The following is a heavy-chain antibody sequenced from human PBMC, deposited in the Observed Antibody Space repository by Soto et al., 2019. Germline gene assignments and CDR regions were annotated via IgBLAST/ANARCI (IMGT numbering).Heavy chain of an antibody. Sequence: SETLSLTCTVSGGSISSYYWSWIRQPPGKGLEWIGYIYYSGSTNYNPSLKSRVTISVDTSKNQFSLKLSSVTAADTAVYYCARPPSGRYDYANAMDVWGQGTTVTVSS. D-gene: IGHD3-16*01. CDR2: IYYSGST. V-gene: IGHV4-59*08. CDR3: ARPPSGRYDYANAMDV. CDR1: GGSISSYY. J-gene: IGHJ6*02.